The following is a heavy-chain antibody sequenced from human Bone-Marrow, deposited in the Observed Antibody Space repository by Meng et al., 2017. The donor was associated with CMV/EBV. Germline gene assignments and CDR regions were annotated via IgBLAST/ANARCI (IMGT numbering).Heavy chain of an antibody. CDR2: FYYSGTT. Sequence: GSLRLSCTVSGGSIRNSSYYWDWVRQAPGKGLEWIGNFYYSGTTSYTPSLKSRVTISGDTSKNQFSLKLYSVTATDMAVYYCASGSALGYYGMDLWGQGTTVTVSS. V-gene: IGHV4-39*01. D-gene: IGHD1-26*01. CDR3: ASGSALGYYGMDL. CDR1: GGSIRNSSYY. J-gene: IGHJ6*02.